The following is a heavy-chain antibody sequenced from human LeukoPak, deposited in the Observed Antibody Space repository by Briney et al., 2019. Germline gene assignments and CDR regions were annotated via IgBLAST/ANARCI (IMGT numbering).Heavy chain of an antibody. CDR1: GGSISRTSYY. CDR2: FYNSGST. Sequence: PETLSLTCTVSGGSISRTSYYWDWIRQPPGKGLEWIGHFYNSGSTNYNPSLKSRVAISVDTSKNQFSLKLSSVTAADTAVYFCARANSGYDPFDYWGQGTLVTVSS. D-gene: IGHD5-12*01. V-gene: IGHV4-61*05. J-gene: IGHJ4*02. CDR3: ARANSGYDPFDY.